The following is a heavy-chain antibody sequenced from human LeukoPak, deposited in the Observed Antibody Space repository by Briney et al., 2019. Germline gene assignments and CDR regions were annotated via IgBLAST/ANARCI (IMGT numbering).Heavy chain of an antibody. Sequence: TGGSLRLSCAASGFTFSTYAMSWVRQAPGKGLEWVSGIGGGGGTTYYADSVKGRFTISRDNSKNTLYLQMNSLRAEDTAVYYCAKGPYDSGSSPGLDYWGQGTLVTVSS. CDR2: IGGGGGTT. V-gene: IGHV3-23*01. CDR3: AKGPYDSGSSPGLDY. J-gene: IGHJ4*02. D-gene: IGHD3-10*01. CDR1: GFTFSTYA.